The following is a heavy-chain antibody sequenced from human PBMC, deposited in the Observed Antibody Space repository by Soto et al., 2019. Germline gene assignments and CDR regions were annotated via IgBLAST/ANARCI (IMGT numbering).Heavy chain of an antibody. D-gene: IGHD3-3*01. CDR1: GYTFTSYD. V-gene: IGHV1-8*01. Sequence: ASVKVSCKASGYTFTSYDINWVRQATGQGLEWMGWMNPNSGNTGYAQKFQGRVTMTRNTSISTAYMELSSLRSEDTAVYYCARGTPGIAIFGVVINNYYYYYLDVWXKGTTVTGSS. J-gene: IGHJ6*03. CDR2: MNPNSGNT. CDR3: ARGTPGIAIFGVVINNYYYYYLDV.